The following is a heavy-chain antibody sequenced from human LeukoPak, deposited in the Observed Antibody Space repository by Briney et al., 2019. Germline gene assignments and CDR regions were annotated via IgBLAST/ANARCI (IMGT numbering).Heavy chain of an antibody. V-gene: IGHV3-23*01. J-gene: IGHJ3*02. D-gene: IGHD2-2*01. Sequence: GGSLRLSCAASGFTFSSYAMSWVRPAPGKGLEWVSAISGSGGSTYYADSVKGRFTISRDNSKNTLYLQMNSLRAEDTAVYYCAKVRLPAAITLDAFDIWGQGTMVTVSS. CDR1: GFTFSSYA. CDR2: ISGSGGST. CDR3: AKVRLPAAITLDAFDI.